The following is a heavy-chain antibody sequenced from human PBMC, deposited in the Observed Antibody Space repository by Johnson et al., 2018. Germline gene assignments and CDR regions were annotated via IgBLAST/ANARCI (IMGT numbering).Heavy chain of an antibody. Sequence: QVQLVESGGGVVQPGRSLRLSCVGSGFTFSSYAMQWVRQAPGKGLEWVAIISYDGVAGISDGSNRHYADAVKGRFTISRDNSQNTLYLQMNSLRIEDTAVYYCAAVGGPYYYYYFMDVWGKGTTVTVSS. CDR2: ISYDGVAGISDGSNR. CDR1: GFTFSSYA. V-gene: IGHV3-30*03. CDR3: AAVGGPYYYYYFMDV. J-gene: IGHJ6*03. D-gene: IGHD2-15*01.